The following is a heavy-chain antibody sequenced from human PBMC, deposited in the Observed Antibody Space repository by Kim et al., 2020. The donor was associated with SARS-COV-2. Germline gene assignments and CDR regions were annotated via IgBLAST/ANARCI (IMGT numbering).Heavy chain of an antibody. CDR2: ISNTGRTI. CDR3: ALDRGRSYDYVWGSFGAFDY. J-gene: IGHJ4*01. V-gene: IGHV3-48*03. D-gene: IGHD3-16*01. Sequence: GGSLRLSCAASGFTFSSYEMSWVRQAPGKGLEWVSYISNTGRTIYYADSVKGRFTISRDNAKNSLYLQMNSLSAEDTAVYYCALDRGRSYDYVWGSFGAFDYWAHVTLATVSS. CDR1: GFTFSSYE.